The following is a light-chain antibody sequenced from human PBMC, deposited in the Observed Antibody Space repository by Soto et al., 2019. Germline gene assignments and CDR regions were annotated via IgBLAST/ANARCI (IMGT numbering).Light chain of an antibody. V-gene: IGLV1-47*02. Sequence: QAVVTQPPSASGTPGQRVTISCPGSSSNIGRDYVYWFQQLPGTAPKLLIYTNNQRPSGVPDRFSGSKSGTSASLAISGLRSEDEADYCCAAWDDSLSAWVFGGGTKLTVL. J-gene: IGLJ3*02. CDR3: AAWDDSLSAWV. CDR1: SSNIGRDY. CDR2: TNN.